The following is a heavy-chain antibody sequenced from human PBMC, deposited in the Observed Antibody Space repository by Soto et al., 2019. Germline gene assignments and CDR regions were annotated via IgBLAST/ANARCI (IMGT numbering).Heavy chain of an antibody. CDR1: GYTFTNYW. V-gene: IGHV5-51*03. CDR2: IYPGDSDT. Sequence: EVQLVQSGGAVKKPGESLKISCKASGYTFTNYWIGWVRQTPGKGLEWMRIIYPGDSDTRYSPSFQGQVTISVDKSITTAYLQWSSLKASDTGLYYCVRRGPYYSDNSGYYAVDVWGQGTTVTVSS. D-gene: IGHD3-22*01. J-gene: IGHJ6*02. CDR3: VRRGPYYSDNSGYYAVDV.